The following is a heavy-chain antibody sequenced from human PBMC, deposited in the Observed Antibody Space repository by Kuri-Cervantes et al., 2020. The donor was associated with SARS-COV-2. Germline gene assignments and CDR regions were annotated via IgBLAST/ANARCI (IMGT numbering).Heavy chain of an antibody. CDR2: IRYDGSNK. Sequence: GGSLRLSCAASGFTFSSYWMHWGRQAPGKGLEWVPFIRYDGSNKYYAYTVKGRFTISRDNSKNTLYRQMNSLRAKDTAVYYCAKLSNWDDAFDIWGQETMVTVSS. J-gene: IGHJ3*02. CDR1: GFTFSSYW. CDR3: AKLSNWDDAFDI. V-gene: IGHV3-30*02. D-gene: IGHD1-1*01.